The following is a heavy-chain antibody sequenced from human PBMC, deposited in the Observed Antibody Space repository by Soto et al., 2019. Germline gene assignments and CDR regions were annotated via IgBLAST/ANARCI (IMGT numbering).Heavy chain of an antibody. D-gene: IGHD3-22*01. V-gene: IGHV3-53*01. CDR1: GFTVSSNY. Sequence: GSLRLSCAASGFTVSSNYMSWVRQSPGKGLEWLSVIYSGGSTYYADSVKGRFTISRDNSKNTLYLQMNSLRAEDTAVYYCARENYDSSGYGAFDIWGQGTMVPVS. J-gene: IGHJ3*02. CDR2: IYSGGST. CDR3: ARENYDSSGYGAFDI.